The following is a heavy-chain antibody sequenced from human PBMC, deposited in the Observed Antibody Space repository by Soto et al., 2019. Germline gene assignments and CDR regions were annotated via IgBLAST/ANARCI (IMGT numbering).Heavy chain of an antibody. V-gene: IGHV3-7*03. CDR1: EFTFISSF. J-gene: IGHJ4*02. CDR3: ARYFRGSGRYFFDH. CDR2: INQDGSGT. Sequence: PGRSLKLSSIGSEFTFISSFMGWVRQAPGKGLEWVANINQDGSGTYYVDSVKGRFTISRDNAKNSLYLQMNSLRAEDTAVYYCARYFRGSGRYFFDHWGQGTLVTVSS. D-gene: IGHD6-19*01.